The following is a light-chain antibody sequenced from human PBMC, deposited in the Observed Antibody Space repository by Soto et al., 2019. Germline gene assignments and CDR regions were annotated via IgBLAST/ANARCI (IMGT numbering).Light chain of an antibody. CDR2: GAS. J-gene: IGKJ3*01. Sequence: DIQMTQSPSSLSASVGDRVTITCRASQYISSYVNWYQKKPAKAPRFLIYGASDLQRGVPSRLSGSGSGTDFTLTINSMQPEDYSAYYCQQRYSRPLAFGPGTKVDIK. V-gene: IGKV1-39*01. CDR1: QYISSY. CDR3: QQRYSRPLA.